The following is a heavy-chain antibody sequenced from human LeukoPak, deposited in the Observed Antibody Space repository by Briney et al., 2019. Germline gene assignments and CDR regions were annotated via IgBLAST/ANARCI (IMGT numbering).Heavy chain of an antibody. CDR1: GYSISSGYC. Sequence: PSETLSLTCTVSGYSISSGYCWGWIRQPPGKGLEWIGSIYHSGSTYYNPSLKSRVTISVDTSKNQFSLKLSSVTAADTAVYYCARVTPMATIVYWGQGTLVTVSS. J-gene: IGHJ4*02. D-gene: IGHD5-24*01. CDR2: IYHSGST. V-gene: IGHV4-38-2*02. CDR3: ARVTPMATIVY.